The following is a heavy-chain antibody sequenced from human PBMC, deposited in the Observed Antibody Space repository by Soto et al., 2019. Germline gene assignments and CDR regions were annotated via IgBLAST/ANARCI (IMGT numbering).Heavy chain of an antibody. J-gene: IGHJ4*02. D-gene: IGHD6-13*01. Sequence: PGGSLRLSCAASGFTFSSYAMSWVRQAPGKGLEWVSATSGSGGSTYYADSVKGRFTISRDNSKNTLYLQMNSLRAEDTAVYYCAKAPSRSSWYFDYWGQGTLVTVSS. CDR1: GFTFSSYA. V-gene: IGHV3-23*01. CDR3: AKAPSRSSWYFDY. CDR2: TSGSGGST.